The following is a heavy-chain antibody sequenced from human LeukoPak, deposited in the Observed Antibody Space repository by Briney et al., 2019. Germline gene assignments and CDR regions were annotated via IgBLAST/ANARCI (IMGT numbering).Heavy chain of an antibody. D-gene: IGHD6-19*01. J-gene: IGHJ4*02. CDR3: ARLSIAVAGTEDY. CDR2: IIPIFGTA. V-gene: IGHV1-69*06. Sequence: SVKVSCEASGGTFSSYAISWVRQAPGQGLEWMGGIIPIFGTANYAQKFQGRVTITADKSTSTAYMELSSLRSEDTAVYYCARLSIAVAGTEDYWGQGTLVTVSS. CDR1: GGTFSSYA.